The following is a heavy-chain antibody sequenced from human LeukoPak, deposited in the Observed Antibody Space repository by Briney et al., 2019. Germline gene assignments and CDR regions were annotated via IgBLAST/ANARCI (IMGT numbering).Heavy chain of an antibody. CDR1: GGSISSYY. CDR2: IYYSGST. V-gene: IGHV4-59*01. J-gene: IGHJ6*02. CDR3: ASAAAAGTPLYYYGMDV. Sequence: SETLSLTCTVSGGSISSYYWSWIRQPPGKGLEWIGYIYYSGSTNYNPSLKSRVTISVDTSKNQFSLKLSSVTAADTAVYYCASAAAAGTPLYYYGMDVWGQGTTVTVSS. D-gene: IGHD6-13*01.